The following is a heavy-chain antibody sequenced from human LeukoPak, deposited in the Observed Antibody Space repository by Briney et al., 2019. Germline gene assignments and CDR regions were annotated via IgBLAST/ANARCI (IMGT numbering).Heavy chain of an antibody. CDR1: VGTFISYA. D-gene: IGHD1-26*01. CDR3: ASQGIVGATRYFDY. V-gene: IGHV1-69*01. Sequence: SVTVSFTASVGTFISYAISWVRQAPGQGLEWMGGIIPIFGTANYAQKFQGRVTITADESTSTAYMELSSLRSEDTAVYYCASQGIVGATRYFDYWGQGTLVTVSS. CDR2: IIPIFGTA. J-gene: IGHJ4*02.